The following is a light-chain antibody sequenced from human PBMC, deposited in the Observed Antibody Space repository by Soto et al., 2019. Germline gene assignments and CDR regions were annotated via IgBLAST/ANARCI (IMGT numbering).Light chain of an antibody. CDR1: SSNIGINY. Sequence: QPVLTQPPSASGTPGQGVTISCSGSSSNIGINYVYWYQQLPGTAPKLLIYNNNQRPSGIPARFSGSKSGTSASLAISGLRSEDEADYFCAAWDNSLSAWVFGGGTQLTVL. J-gene: IGLJ3*02. CDR2: NNN. V-gene: IGLV1-47*02. CDR3: AAWDNSLSAWV.